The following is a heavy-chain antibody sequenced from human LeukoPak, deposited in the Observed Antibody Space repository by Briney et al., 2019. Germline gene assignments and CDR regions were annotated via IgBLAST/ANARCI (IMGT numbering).Heavy chain of an antibody. Sequence: SQTLSLTCTVSGGSISSGDYYWSWIRQPPGKGLEWIGYIYYSGSTYYNPSLKSRVTISVDTSKNQFSLKLSSVTAADTAVYYCARGGQWPTLFDYWGQGTLVTVSS. CDR3: ARGGQWPTLFDY. D-gene: IGHD6-19*01. CDR1: GGSISSGDYY. J-gene: IGHJ4*02. CDR2: IYYSGST. V-gene: IGHV4-30-4*01.